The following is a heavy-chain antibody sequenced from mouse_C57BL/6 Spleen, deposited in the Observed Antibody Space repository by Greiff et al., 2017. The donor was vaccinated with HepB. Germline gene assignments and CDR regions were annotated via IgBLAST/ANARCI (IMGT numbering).Heavy chain of an antibody. CDR2: IDPEDGDT. J-gene: IGHJ4*01. CDR3: TTRIYYGNYYAMDY. V-gene: IGHV14-1*01. Sequence: EVQLQQSGAELVRPGASVKLSCTASGFNIKDYYMHWVKQRPEQGLEWIGRIDPEDGDTEYAPKFQGKATMTADTSSNTAYLQLSSLTSEDTAVYYCTTRIYYGNYYAMDYWGQGTSVTVSS. CDR1: GFNIKDYY. D-gene: IGHD2-1*01.